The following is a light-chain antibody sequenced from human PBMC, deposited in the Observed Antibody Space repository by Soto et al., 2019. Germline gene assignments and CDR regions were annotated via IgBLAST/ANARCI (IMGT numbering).Light chain of an antibody. CDR1: QNVRSN. CDR2: GAS. Sequence: EIVMTQSPATLSVSPGERATLSCRASQNVRSNLAWYQQKPGQAPRLLIYGASTRATGIPARFSGSGSGTDFTLTISRLEPEDFAVYYCQQYGISPRTFGQGTKVDIK. J-gene: IGKJ1*01. CDR3: QQYGISPRT. V-gene: IGKV3-15*01.